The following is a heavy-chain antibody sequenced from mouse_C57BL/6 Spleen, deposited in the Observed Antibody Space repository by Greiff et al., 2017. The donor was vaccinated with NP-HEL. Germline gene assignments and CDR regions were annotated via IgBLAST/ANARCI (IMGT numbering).Heavy chain of an antibody. D-gene: IGHD1-1*01. CDR2: IYPRSGNT. Sequence: VKLMESGAELARPGASVKLSCKASGYTFTSYGISWVKQRTGQGLEWIGEIYPRSGNTYYNEKFKGKATLTADKSSSTAYMELRSLTSEDSAVYFCARPSHYGSSWYFDVWGTGTTVTVSS. V-gene: IGHV1-81*01. J-gene: IGHJ1*03. CDR3: ARPSHYGSSWYFDV. CDR1: GYTFTSYG.